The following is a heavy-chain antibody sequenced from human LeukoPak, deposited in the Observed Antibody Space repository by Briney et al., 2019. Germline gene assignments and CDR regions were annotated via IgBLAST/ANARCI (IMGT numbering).Heavy chain of an antibody. D-gene: IGHD3-22*01. CDR2: IYYSGST. CDR1: GGSISSSYYY. V-gene: IGHV4-39*02. CDR3: AKDDTMRSFDY. Sequence: PSETLSLTCTVSGGSISSSYYYWGWIRQPPGKGLEWIGSIYYSGSTYYNPSLKSRVTISVDTSKNQFSLKLRSVTAADTAVYYCAKDDTMRSFDYWGQGTLVTVSS. J-gene: IGHJ4*02.